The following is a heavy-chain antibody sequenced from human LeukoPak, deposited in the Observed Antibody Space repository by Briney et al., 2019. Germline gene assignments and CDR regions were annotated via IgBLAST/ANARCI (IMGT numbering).Heavy chain of an antibody. V-gene: IGHV3-49*04. J-gene: IGHJ6*03. Sequence: GRSLRLSCTASGFTFGDYAMSWVRQAPGKGLEWVGFIRSKVYVGTTEYAASVKGRFTISRDDSKSIAYLQMNSLKTEDTAVYYCTRGSRYCDSTSCPYYYMDVWGKGTTVTVSS. CDR3: TRGSRYCDSTSCPYYYMDV. CDR2: IRSKVYVGTT. CDR1: GFTFGDYA. D-gene: IGHD2-2*01.